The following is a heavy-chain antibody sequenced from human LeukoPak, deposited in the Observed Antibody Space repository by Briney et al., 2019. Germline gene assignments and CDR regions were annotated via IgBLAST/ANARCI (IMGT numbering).Heavy chain of an antibody. CDR2: IYYSGST. CDR3: ARISGYLAY. CDR1: GGSIIGYY. J-gene: IGHJ4*02. V-gene: IGHV4-59*01. Sequence: SETLSLTCTVSGGSIIGYYWGWIRQSPGKGLEWIGYIYYSGSTNYNPSLKSRVTISVDTSKNQFSLKLSSVTAADTAIYYCARISGYLAYWGQGTLVTVFS. D-gene: IGHD3-22*01.